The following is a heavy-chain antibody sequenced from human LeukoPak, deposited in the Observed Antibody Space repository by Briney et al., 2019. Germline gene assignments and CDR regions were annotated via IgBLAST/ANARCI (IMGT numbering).Heavy chain of an antibody. CDR1: GFTVSSNY. D-gene: IGHD5-18*01. V-gene: IGHV3-66*01. CDR2: LFSGYST. CDR3: ARGPDKATKYYFDN. Sequence: PGGSLRLSCAASGFTVSSNYMSWVRQAPGKGLEWVSVLFSGYSTYYADSVKGRFTISRDNSKNTLYLQMNSLRAEDTAVYFCARGPDKATKYYFDNWGQGTLVTVSS. J-gene: IGHJ4*02.